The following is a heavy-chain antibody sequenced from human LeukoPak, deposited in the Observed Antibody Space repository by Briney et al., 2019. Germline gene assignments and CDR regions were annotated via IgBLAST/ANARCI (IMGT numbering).Heavy chain of an antibody. J-gene: IGHJ4*02. V-gene: IGHV3-30*18. CDR2: ISYDGSNK. Sequence: GRSLRLSCAASGFTFSSYGMHCVRQAPGKGLEWVAVISYDGSNKYYADSVKGRFTISRDNSKNTLYLQMNSLRAEDTAVYYCAEVGDYYDSSGTFDYWGQGTLVTVSS. D-gene: IGHD3-22*01. CDR3: AEVGDYYDSSGTFDY. CDR1: GFTFSSYG.